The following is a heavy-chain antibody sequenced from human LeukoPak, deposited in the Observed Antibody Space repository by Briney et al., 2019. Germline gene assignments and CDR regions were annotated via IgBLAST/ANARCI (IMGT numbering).Heavy chain of an antibody. Sequence: GASVKVSCKASGGTLSSYAISWVRQAPGQGLEWMGRIFPIFGTANYAQKFQGRVTITADKSTSTAYMELSSLRSEDTAVYYCARGPIVAVTAANFDYWGQGTLVTVSS. CDR3: ARGPIVAVTAANFDY. CDR2: IFPIFGTA. D-gene: IGHD2-21*02. CDR1: GGTLSSYA. V-gene: IGHV1-69*06. J-gene: IGHJ4*02.